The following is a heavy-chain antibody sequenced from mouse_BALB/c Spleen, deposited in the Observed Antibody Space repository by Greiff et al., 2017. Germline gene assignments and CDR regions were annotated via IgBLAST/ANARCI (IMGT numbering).Heavy chain of an antibody. V-gene: IGHV1-14*01. CDR2: INPYNDGT. Sequence: EVKLMESGPELAKPGSSVKMSSKASGYTFTSYVIHWVKQKPGQGLEWIGYINPYNDGTKYNEKFKGKAKLTSDKSSNTAYMELSSQTSEDSAVDYYARSSGYPYYAMDYWGQGISVTVSS. D-gene: IGHD3-1*01. CDR3: ARSSGYPYYAMDY. J-gene: IGHJ4*01. CDR1: GYTFTSYV.